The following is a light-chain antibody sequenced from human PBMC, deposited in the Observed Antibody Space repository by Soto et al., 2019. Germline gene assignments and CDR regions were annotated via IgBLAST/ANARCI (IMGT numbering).Light chain of an antibody. CDR3: QQYGSSFT. CDR1: QSVSSSY. J-gene: IGKJ3*01. Sequence: EIVLTQSPGTLSLSPGERATLSCRASQSVSSSYLAWYQQKPGQAPRLLIYGASSRATGIPDRFSGSASGTDFTLTISRLEPEVFAVYYCQQYGSSFTFGPGTKVDIK. CDR2: GAS. V-gene: IGKV3-20*01.